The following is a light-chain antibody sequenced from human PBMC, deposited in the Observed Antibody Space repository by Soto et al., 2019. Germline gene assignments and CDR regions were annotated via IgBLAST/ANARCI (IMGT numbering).Light chain of an antibody. CDR2: GAS. CDR3: QQLITYPQT. V-gene: IGKV3-15*01. CDR1: QSVSSN. Sequence: IVMTQSASTLSVSTEERATLSCRASQSVSSNLAWYQQKPGQAPRLLIYGASTRATGIPARFSGSGSGTEFTLTISSLQSEDFATYYCQQLITYPQTFGQGTKVDIK. J-gene: IGKJ1*01.